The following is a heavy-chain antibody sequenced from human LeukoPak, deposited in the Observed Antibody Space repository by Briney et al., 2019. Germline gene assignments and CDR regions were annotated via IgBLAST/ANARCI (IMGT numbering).Heavy chain of an antibody. CDR3: ALGITMVRGVIQGPSWFDP. V-gene: IGHV1-69*05. CDR1: GGTFSSYA. J-gene: IGHJ5*02. D-gene: IGHD3-10*01. Sequence: SVKVSCKASGGTFSSYAISWVRQAPGQGLEWMGGIIPIFGTANYAQKFQGRVTITTDESTSTAYMELSSLRSEDTAVYYCALGITMVRGVIQGPSWFDPWGQGTLVTVSS. CDR2: IIPIFGTA.